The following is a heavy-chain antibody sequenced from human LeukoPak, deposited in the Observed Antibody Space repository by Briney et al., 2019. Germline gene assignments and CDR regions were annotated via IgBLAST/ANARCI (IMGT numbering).Heavy chain of an antibody. D-gene: IGHD5-24*01. V-gene: IGHV3-23*01. CDR1: GFTFSSYA. CDR3: AKGIRGWLQSFDY. CDR2: ISGSGGST. Sequence: PGGSLRLSCVASGFTFSSYAMSWVRQAPGKGLEWVSAISGSGGSTYYADSVKGRFTISRDNSKNTLYLQMNSLRAEDTAVYYCAKGIRGWLQSFDYWGQGTLVTVSS. J-gene: IGHJ4*02.